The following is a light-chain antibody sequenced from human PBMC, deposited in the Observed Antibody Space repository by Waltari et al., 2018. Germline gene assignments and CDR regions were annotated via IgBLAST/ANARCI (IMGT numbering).Light chain of an antibody. CDR3: HQYGTSPQT. J-gene: IGKJ3*01. Sequence: EIVLTQSPGPLSLSPGARATLSCRASQYVSSTYLAWYQQKPGQAPRLLIYAASSRATGIPDRFSGSGSGTDFSLTISRLEPEDLAVYYCHQYGTSPQTFGPGTKVDIK. CDR2: AAS. V-gene: IGKV3-20*01. CDR1: QYVSSTY.